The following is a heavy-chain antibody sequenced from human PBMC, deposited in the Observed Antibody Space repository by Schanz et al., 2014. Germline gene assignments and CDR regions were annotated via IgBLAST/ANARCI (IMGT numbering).Heavy chain of an antibody. D-gene: IGHD6-19*01. Sequence: QVHLVQSGAEVKKPGASVKVSCKASGYNITSNDVTWVRQATGQGLEWMGWMNPNSGNTGYAQKFQGRGTMTRNTSISTAYMELSSLRSEDTAVYYCARLGTGMAVAGSVIDSYYYCMDVWGEGTTVTVSS. CDR3: ARLGTGMAVAGSVIDSYYYCMDV. J-gene: IGHJ6*03. CDR1: GYNITSND. V-gene: IGHV1-8*01. CDR2: MNPNSGNT.